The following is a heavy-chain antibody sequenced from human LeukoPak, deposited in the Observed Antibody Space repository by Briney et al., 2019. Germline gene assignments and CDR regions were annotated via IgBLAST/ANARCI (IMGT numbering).Heavy chain of an antibody. CDR2: INPNSGGT. D-gene: IGHD3-16*02. J-gene: IGHJ4*02. V-gene: IGHV1-2*02. Sequence: ASVKVSCKASGYTFTGYYMHWVRQAPGQGLEWMGWINPNSGGTNYAQKFQGRVTMTRATSISTAYMELSRLRSDDTAVYYCARVTYDYVWGSYRREVYYFDYWGQGTLVTVSS. CDR1: GYTFTGYY. CDR3: ARVTYDYVWGSYRREVYYFDY.